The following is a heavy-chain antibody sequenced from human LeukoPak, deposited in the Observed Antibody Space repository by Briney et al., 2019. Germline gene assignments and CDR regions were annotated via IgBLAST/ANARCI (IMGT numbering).Heavy chain of an antibody. Sequence: GGSLRLSCATSGFTFTTYAMSWVRQAPGKGLEWVSTISGGGGNTYYADSVKGRFTISRDNSKNTLYLQMKSLRAEDTAVYYCAQTFTGTPRPFDYWGQGALVTVSS. J-gene: IGHJ4*02. CDR2: ISGGGGNT. V-gene: IGHV3-23*01. D-gene: IGHD1-14*01. CDR3: AQTFTGTPRPFDY. CDR1: GFTFTTYA.